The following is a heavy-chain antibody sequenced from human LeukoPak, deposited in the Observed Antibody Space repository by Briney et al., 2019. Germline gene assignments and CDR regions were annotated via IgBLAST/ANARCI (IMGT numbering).Heavy chain of an antibody. CDR3: AKDRGYYTAYFDY. V-gene: IGHV3-23*01. D-gene: IGHD3-22*01. Sequence: GGSLRLSCAASGFTFSSYAMSGVRQAPGKGREWVPAISGSGGSTYYADSVKGRFTISSDNSKNTLYLQMNSLRAEDTAVYYCAKDRGYYTAYFDYWGQGTLVTVSS. J-gene: IGHJ4*02. CDR2: ISGSGGST. CDR1: GFTFSSYA.